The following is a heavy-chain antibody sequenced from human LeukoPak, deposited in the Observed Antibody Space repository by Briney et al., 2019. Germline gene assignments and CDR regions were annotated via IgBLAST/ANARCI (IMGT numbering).Heavy chain of an antibody. CDR3: ARIGEGRYQLLFTGYYFDY. D-gene: IGHD2-2*01. Sequence: GGSLRLSCSASGFTFSSYAMHWVRQAPGKGLEYVSAISSNGGSTYYADSVKGRFTISRDNSKNTLYLQMSSLRAEDTAVYYCARIGEGRYQLLFTGYYFDYWGQGTLVTVSS. CDR2: ISSNGGST. J-gene: IGHJ4*02. CDR1: GFTFSSYA. V-gene: IGHV3-64D*06.